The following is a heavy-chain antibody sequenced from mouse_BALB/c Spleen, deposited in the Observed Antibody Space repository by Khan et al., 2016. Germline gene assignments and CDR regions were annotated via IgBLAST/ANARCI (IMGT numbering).Heavy chain of an antibody. CDR2: ISYSGST. V-gene: IGHV3-2*02. CDR1: GYSITSDYA. Sequence: EVQLQESGPGLVKPSQSLSLTCTVTGYSITSDYAWNWIRQFPGNKLEWMGYISYSGSTSYNPSLKSRISITRDTSKNQFFLQLNSVTTEDTATYYCAWDTTVVAKDYFDYWGRGTTLTVSS. CDR3: AWDTTVVAKDYFDY. J-gene: IGHJ2*01. D-gene: IGHD1-1*01.